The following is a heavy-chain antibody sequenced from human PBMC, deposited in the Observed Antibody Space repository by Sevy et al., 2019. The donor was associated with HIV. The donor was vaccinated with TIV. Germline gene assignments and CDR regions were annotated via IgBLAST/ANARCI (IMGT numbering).Heavy chain of an antibody. D-gene: IGHD6-6*01. Sequence: GGSLRLSCVASGFTFSSFTMNWVRQAPGGGLEWVSSISSTSSYIEYADSVKGRFTISRDNAKNSLFLQLNSLGAEDTAFYYCATKSVYSISSLDFWGRGTLVTVSS. V-gene: IGHV3-21*01. CDR3: ATKSVYSISSLDF. CDR1: GFTFSSFT. J-gene: IGHJ4*02. CDR2: ISSTSSYI.